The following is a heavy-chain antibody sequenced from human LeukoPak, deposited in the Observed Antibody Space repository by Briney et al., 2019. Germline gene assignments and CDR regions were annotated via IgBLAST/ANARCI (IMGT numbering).Heavy chain of an antibody. CDR3: ARVGHSGYDHNWFDP. CDR2: INHSGST. V-gene: IGHV4-34*01. J-gene: IGHJ5*02. D-gene: IGHD5-12*01. CDR1: DGSFSGYY. Sequence: PSETLSLTCAVYDGSFSGYYWSWIRQPPGKGLEWIGEINHSGSTNYNPSLKSRVTISVDTSKNQFSLKLSSVTAADTAVYYCARVGHSGYDHNWFDPWGQGTLVTVSS.